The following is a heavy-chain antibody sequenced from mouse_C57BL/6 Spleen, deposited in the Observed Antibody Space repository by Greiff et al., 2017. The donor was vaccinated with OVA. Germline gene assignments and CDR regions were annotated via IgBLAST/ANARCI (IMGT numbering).Heavy chain of an antibody. V-gene: IGHV1-82*01. J-gene: IGHJ3*01. CDR1: GYAFSSSW. CDR2: IYPGDGDT. CDR3: AREIFAY. Sequence: VQLQQSGPELVKPGASVKIFCKASGYAFSSSWMNWVKQRPGKGLEWIGRIYPGDGDTNYNGKFKGKATLTADKSSSTAYMQLSSLTSEDSAVYFCAREIFAYWGQGTLVTVSA.